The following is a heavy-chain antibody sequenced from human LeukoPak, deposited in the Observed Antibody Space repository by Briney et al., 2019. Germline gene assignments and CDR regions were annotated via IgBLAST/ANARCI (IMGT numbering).Heavy chain of an antibody. D-gene: IGHD3-10*01. CDR2: ISYDGSNK. CDR3: ARSPYYYGSGSYYLFDY. J-gene: IGHJ4*02. CDR1: GFTFSSYA. Sequence: PGGSLRLSCAASGFTFSSYAMHWVRQAPGKGLEWVAVISYDGSNKYYADSVKGRFTISRDNPKNTLYLQMNSLRAEDTAVYYCARSPYYYGSGSYYLFDYWGQGTLVTVSS. V-gene: IGHV3-30-3*01.